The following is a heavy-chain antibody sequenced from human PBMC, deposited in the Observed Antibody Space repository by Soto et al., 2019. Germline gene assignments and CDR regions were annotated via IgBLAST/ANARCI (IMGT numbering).Heavy chain of an antibody. V-gene: IGHV3-23*01. J-gene: IGHJ6*02. D-gene: IGHD6-6*01. Sequence: GGSLRLSCAASGFTFSSYAMSWVRQAPGKGLEWVSAISGSGGSTYYADSVKGRFTISRDNSKNTLYLQMNSLRVEDTAVYYCAKGSVAARPRAWFLDYYYYGMDVWGQGTTVTAP. CDR1: GFTFSSYA. CDR2: ISGSGGST. CDR3: AKGSVAARPRAWFLDYYYYGMDV.